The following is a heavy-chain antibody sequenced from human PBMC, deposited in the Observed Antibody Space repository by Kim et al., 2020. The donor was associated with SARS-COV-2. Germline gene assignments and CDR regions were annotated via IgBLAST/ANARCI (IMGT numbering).Heavy chain of an antibody. CDR1: GFTFSDYS. Sequence: GGSLRLSCVASGFTFSDYSMSWIRQAPGKGLEWISYISKSGKTIYYADSVKGRFTISRDNAENSVYVQMNSLRDEDTAVYYCSRDWIISTTIDKFGIWGLGTVHTVSS. J-gene: IGHJ3*02. CDR2: ISKSGKTI. V-gene: IGHV3-11*01. CDR3: SRDWIISTTIDKFGI. D-gene: IGHD1-26*01.